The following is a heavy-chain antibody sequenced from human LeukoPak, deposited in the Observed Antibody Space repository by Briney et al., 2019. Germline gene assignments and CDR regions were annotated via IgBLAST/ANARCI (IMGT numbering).Heavy chain of an antibody. J-gene: IGHJ4*02. CDR3: ARLAPRWGLDY. Sequence: GGSLRLSCAASGFTVSSNYMTWVRQAPGKGLEWVSVIYGGGSTYYADSVKGRFTISRDNAKNSLYLQMNSLRAEDTAVYYCARLAPRWGLDYWGQGTLVTVSS. V-gene: IGHV3-66*04. CDR1: GFTVSSNY. CDR2: IYGGGST. D-gene: IGHD1-26*01.